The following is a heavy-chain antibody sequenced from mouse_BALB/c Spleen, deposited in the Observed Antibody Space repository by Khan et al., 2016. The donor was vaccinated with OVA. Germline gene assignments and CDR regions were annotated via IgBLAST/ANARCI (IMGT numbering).Heavy chain of an antibody. J-gene: IGHJ3*01. CDR2: IFPGTGTT. CDR3: ARGYFGNYEFVY. CDR1: GYTFTSYW. Sequence: QVRLQQSGAELVKPGASVKLSCKTSGYTFTSYWIQWVKQRPGQGLGWIGQIFPGTGTTYYNENFKGKATLTIDTSSSTAYMQLNGLPSEDSDVYCCARGYFGNYEFVYWGQGTLVTVSP. V-gene: IGHV1S132*01. D-gene: IGHD2-1*01.